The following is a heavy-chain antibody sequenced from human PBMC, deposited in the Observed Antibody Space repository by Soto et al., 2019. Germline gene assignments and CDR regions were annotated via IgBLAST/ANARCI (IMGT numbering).Heavy chain of an antibody. D-gene: IGHD1-7*01. CDR1: GGSISSGDYY. V-gene: IGHV4-30-4*01. Sequence: QVQLQESGPGLVKPSQTLSLTCTVSGGSISSGDYYWSWIRQPPGKGLEWIGYIYYSGSTYYNPSLKSRVTISVDTSKNHFSLKLSSVTAADSAVYYCAGTGTTTDAFDIWGQGTMVTVSS. CDR2: IYYSGST. CDR3: AGTGTTTDAFDI. J-gene: IGHJ3*02.